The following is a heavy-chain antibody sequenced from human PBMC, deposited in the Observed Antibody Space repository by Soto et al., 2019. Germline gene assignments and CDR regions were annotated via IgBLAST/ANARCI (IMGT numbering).Heavy chain of an antibody. J-gene: IGHJ4*02. CDR3: AREANPEYCSGNSCYFDY. CDR2: IYYSGST. CDR1: GGSISSGDYY. D-gene: IGHD2-15*01. Sequence: PSETLSLTCTVSGGSISSGDYYWSWIRQPPGKGLEWIGSIYYSGSTYYSPPLKRRLSISVDTSKNQFSLKLSSVTAADTAVYYCAREANPEYCSGNSCYFDYWGQGT. V-gene: IGHV4-30-4*01.